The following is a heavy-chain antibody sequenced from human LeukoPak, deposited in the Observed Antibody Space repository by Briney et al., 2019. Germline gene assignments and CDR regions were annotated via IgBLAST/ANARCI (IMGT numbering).Heavy chain of an antibody. V-gene: IGHV3-66*02. CDR2: IYSGGST. CDR1: GFTVSSNY. CDR3: ASYRLAAPFR. D-gene: IGHD2-15*01. Sequence: GGSLRLSCAASGFTVSSNYMSWVRQAPGKGLEWVSVIYSGGSTYYADSVKGRFTISRDNSKNTLHLQRNSLRAEDTAVYYCASYRLAAPFRWGQGTLVTVSS. J-gene: IGHJ4*02.